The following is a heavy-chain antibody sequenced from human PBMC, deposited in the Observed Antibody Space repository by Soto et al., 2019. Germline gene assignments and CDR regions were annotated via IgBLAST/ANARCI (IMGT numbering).Heavy chain of an antibody. CDR2: IYYSGST. D-gene: IGHD3-3*01. CDR3: ARHWTVTANWFDP. J-gene: IGHJ5*02. Sequence: SETLSLTCTVSGGSISSYYWSWIRQPPGKGLEWIGYIYYSGSTNYNPSLKSRVTISVDTSKNQFSLKLSSVTAADTAVYYCARHWTVTANWFDPWGQGTLVTAPQ. CDR1: GGSISSYY. V-gene: IGHV4-59*08.